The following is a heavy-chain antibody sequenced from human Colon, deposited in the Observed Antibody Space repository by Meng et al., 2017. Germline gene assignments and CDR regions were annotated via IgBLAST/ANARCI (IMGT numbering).Heavy chain of an antibody. CDR3: VRGYLGTPVVHFDS. J-gene: IGHJ4*02. Sequence: QVQLQESGPGLVKPSETLSLNCAVSGVPISGSQWWGWVRQSPEKGLEWIGEIHYSGNSNYNPSLKSRVTMSMDKSKNHFSLNLTSVTAADTAIYYCVRGYLGTPVVHFDSWGQGALVTVSS. D-gene: IGHD7-27*01. CDR1: GVPISGSQW. V-gene: IGHV4-4*02. CDR2: IHYSGNS.